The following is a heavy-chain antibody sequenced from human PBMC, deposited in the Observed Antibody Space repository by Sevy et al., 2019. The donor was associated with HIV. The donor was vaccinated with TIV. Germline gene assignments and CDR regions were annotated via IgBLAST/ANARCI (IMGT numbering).Heavy chain of an antibody. J-gene: IGHJ4*02. CDR1: GFTFSSFN. CDR2: ISGLSNYI. Sequence: GGSLRLSCAASGFTFSSFNMNWVRLAPGKGLEWVSSISGLSNYIYYAESLKGRLIISRDNAKNTLYLQMNSLRADDTAVYYCARGPPDGSYDYFDYWGQGTLVTVSS. CDR3: ARGPPDGSYDYFDY. V-gene: IGHV3-21*06. D-gene: IGHD1-26*01.